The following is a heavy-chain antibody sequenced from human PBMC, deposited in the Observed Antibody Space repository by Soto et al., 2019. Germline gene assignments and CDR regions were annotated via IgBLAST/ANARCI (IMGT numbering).Heavy chain of an antibody. J-gene: IGHJ5*02. CDR3: ARSLGWVFGIIIEGSKWLAP. CDR1: AETFTSYY. CDR2: INPNGGST. V-gene: IGHV1-46*01. Sequence: ASSKDSCNAPAETFTSYYIHWARQPPPHGHEWMGIINPNGGSTKPAQTDESRITISADTSTSTVYMEMSSVSAEETDVYDCARSLGWVFGIIIEGSKWLAPWGQGALVTVSS. D-gene: IGHD1-26*01.